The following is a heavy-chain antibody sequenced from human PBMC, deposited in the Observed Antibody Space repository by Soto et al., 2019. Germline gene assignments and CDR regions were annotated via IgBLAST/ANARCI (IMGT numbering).Heavy chain of an antibody. V-gene: IGHV3-23*01. J-gene: IGHJ2*01. D-gene: IGHD2-2*01. CDR3: ARKVPGSTSPPEYRYFHL. CDR2: ISGGGDAP. Sequence: EVQLLESGGGLVQPGGSLRLSCAGSGFTFINYAMNWVRQAPGKGLEWVSTISGGGDAPFFADSVRGRFTISRDNSKNTVTLQMNNLGVEYTAVLFLARKVPGSTSPPEYRYFHLLGRGTLVTVSS. CDR1: GFTFINYA.